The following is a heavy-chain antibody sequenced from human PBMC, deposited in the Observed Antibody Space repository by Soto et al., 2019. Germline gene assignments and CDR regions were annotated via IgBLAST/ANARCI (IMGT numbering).Heavy chain of an antibody. Sequence: SETLSLTCTVSGGSITDDYWIWIRQPPGKGLEWIGYFFYNGNTNYNPSLKSRVTISVDTSKNQFSLKLSSVTAADTAVYYCARRTNYYYVMDVWGQATTVTVSS. V-gene: IGHV4-59*01. CDR3: ARRTNYYYVMDV. J-gene: IGHJ6*02. CDR2: FFYNGNT. CDR1: GGSITDDY.